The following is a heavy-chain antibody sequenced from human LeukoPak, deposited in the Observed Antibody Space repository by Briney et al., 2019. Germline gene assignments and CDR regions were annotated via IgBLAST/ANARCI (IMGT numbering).Heavy chain of an antibody. J-gene: IGHJ6*03. D-gene: IGHD4-11*01. Sequence: SETLSLTCTVSGGSISSSSYYWGWIRQPPGKGLEWIGSIYYSGSTYYNPSLKSRVTISVDTSKNQFSLKLSSVTAADTAVHYCARGLPNRPGYYYYYMDVWGKGTTVTVSS. CDR1: GGSISSSSYY. V-gene: IGHV4-39*07. CDR2: IYYSGST. CDR3: ARGLPNRPGYYYYYMDV.